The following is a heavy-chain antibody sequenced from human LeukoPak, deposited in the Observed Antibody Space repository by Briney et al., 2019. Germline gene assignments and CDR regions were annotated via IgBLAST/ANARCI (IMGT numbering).Heavy chain of an antibody. V-gene: IGHV4-31*03. Sequence: SQTLSLTCTVSGGSITSGGYYWSWIRQHPGKGLEWIGYLYYSRSTYYNPSLKSRVTISVDTSKTRFSLKLSSVTAADTAVYYCARGGVSSSSNWFDPWGQGTLVTVSS. J-gene: IGHJ5*02. CDR1: GGSITSGGYY. CDR2: LYYSRST. D-gene: IGHD6-6*01. CDR3: ARGGVSSSSNWFDP.